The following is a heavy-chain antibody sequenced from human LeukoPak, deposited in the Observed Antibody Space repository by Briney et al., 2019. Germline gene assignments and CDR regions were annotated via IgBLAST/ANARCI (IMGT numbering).Heavy chain of an antibody. CDR1: GFTFSSYG. CDR3: TKYSGSYYFL. V-gene: IGHV3-15*07. D-gene: IGHD1-26*01. CDR2: IKSKTDGGTT. Sequence: GGSLRLSCAASGFTFSSYGMHWVRQAPGKGLEWVGRIKSKTDGGTTDYAAPVKGRFTISRDDSKNTLYLQMNSLKTEDTAVYYCTKYSGSYYFLWGQGTLVTVSS. J-gene: IGHJ4*02.